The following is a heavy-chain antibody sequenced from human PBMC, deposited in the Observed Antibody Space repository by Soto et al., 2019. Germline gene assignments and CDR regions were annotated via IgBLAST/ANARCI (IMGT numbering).Heavy chain of an antibody. V-gene: IGHV4-4*02. CDR2: IYHSGST. D-gene: IGHD4-17*01. CDR3: ARDRPNDYGDYGTD. Sequence: ASETLSLTCAVSGVSISSSNWWSWVRAPPGKGLEWIGEIYHSGSTNYNPSLKSRVTISVDKSKNQFSLKLSSVTAADTAVYYCARDRPNDYGDYGTDWGQGTLVTVSS. CDR1: GVSISSSNW. J-gene: IGHJ4*02.